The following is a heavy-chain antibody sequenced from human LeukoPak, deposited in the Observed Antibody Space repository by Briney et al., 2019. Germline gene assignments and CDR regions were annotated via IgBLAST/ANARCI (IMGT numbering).Heavy chain of an antibody. CDR2: INHSGST. D-gene: IGHD5-18*01. V-gene: IGHV4-34*01. Sequence: SETLSLTCTVSGGSISSYYWSWIRQPPGKGLEWIGEINHSGSTNYNPSLKSRVTISVDTSKNQFSLKLSSVTAADTAVYYCARGQGYSYGENPYYFDYWGQGTLVTVSS. CDR3: ARGQGYSYGENPYYFDY. CDR1: GGSISSYY. J-gene: IGHJ4*02.